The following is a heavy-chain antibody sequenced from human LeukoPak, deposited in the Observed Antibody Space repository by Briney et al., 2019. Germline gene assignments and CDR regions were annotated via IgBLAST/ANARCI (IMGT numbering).Heavy chain of an antibody. Sequence: PGGSLRLSCAASGFTFSSYTMNWGRQAPGKGLEWVSSISSSSSYIYYADSVKGRFTISRDNAKNSLYLQMNSLRAEDTAVYYCARDAGYAFDIWGQGTMVTVSS. CDR1: GFTFSSYT. J-gene: IGHJ3*02. D-gene: IGHD6-25*01. CDR2: ISSSSSYI. CDR3: ARDAGYAFDI. V-gene: IGHV3-21*06.